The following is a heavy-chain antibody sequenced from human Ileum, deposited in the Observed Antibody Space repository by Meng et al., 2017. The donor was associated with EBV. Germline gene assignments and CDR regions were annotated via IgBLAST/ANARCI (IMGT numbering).Heavy chain of an antibody. CDR2: IIPILGIA. CDR1: GGTFSSYT. J-gene: IGHJ4*02. CDR3: ARDEGGWLTAPDY. D-gene: IGHD5-24*01. V-gene: IGHV1-69*08. Sequence: QVQLVQSGAEVKKPGSSVMVSCKASGGTFSSYTSIWVRQAPGQGLEWMGRIIPILGIANYAQKFQGRVTITADKSTSTAYMELSSLRSEDTAVYYCARDEGGWLTAPDYWGQGTMVTVSA.